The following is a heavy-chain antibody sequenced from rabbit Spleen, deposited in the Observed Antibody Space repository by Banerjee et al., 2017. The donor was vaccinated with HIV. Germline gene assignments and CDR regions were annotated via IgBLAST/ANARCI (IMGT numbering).Heavy chain of an antibody. J-gene: IGHJ4*01. V-gene: IGHV1S7*01. D-gene: IGHD4-1*01. CDR1: GFDFSRYY. Sequence: QLVESGGGLVQPGGSLKLSCKASGFDFSRYYMSWVRQAPGKGLEWIGDIDPIFGITVYASWVNGRFTISSHNAQNTLYLQLNSLTAADTATYFCARDLAGIIGWNFDLWGPGTLVTVS. CDR3: ARDLAGIIGWNFDL. CDR2: IDPIFGIT.